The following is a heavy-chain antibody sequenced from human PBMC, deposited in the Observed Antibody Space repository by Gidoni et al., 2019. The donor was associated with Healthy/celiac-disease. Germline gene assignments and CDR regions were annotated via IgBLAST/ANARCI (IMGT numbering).Heavy chain of an antibody. Sequence: QVQLVESGGGVVQPGRSLRLSCAASGFTFSSYGMHWVRQAPGKGLAWVAVISYDGSNKYYADSVKGRFTISRDNSKNTLYLQMNSLRAEDTAVYYCAKDLEAGYCSSTSCYYYYGMDVWGQGTTVTVSS. CDR1: GFTFSSYG. CDR3: AKDLEAGYCSSTSCYYYYGMDV. CDR2: ISYDGSNK. J-gene: IGHJ6*02. D-gene: IGHD2-2*01. V-gene: IGHV3-30*18.